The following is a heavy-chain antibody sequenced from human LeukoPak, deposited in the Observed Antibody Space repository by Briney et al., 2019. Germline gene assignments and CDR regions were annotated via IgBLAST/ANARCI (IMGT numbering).Heavy chain of an antibody. CDR2: IKSKTDDATT. V-gene: IGHV3-15*01. CDR1: GFTFNNAW. CDR3: TTASKRQHFDY. Sequence: GGSLRLSCAASGFTFNNAWMTWVRQAPGKGLEWVGRIKSKTDDATTDFAAPVKGRFTISRDDSRNTVYLQMNSLKTEDTAVYYCTTASKRQHFDYRGQGTLVTVSS. J-gene: IGHJ4*02.